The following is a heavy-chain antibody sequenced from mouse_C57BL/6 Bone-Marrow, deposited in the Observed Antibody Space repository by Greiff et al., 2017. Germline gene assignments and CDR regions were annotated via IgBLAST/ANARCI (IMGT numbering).Heavy chain of an antibody. CDR2: IDPSDSYT. D-gene: IGHD1-1*01. J-gene: IGHJ2*01. V-gene: IGHV1-50*01. CDR1: GYTFTSYW. Sequence: VQLQQPGAELVKPGASVKLSCKASGYTFTSYWMQWVKQRPGQGLEWIGEIDPSDSYTNYNPKFKGKATLTVDTSSSTAYMQLSSLTSEDSAFYYCARGITTVVDPLFDYWGQGTTLTVSS. CDR3: ARGITTVVDPLFDY.